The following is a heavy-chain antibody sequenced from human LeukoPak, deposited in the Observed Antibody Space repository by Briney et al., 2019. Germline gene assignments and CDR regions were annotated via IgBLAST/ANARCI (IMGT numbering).Heavy chain of an antibody. D-gene: IGHD5-18*01. V-gene: IGHV1-18*01. CDR3: ARADRTAITQDY. CDR1: GGTFSSYA. Sequence: ASVKVSCKASGGTFSSYAISWVRQAPGQGLEWMGWISAYNGHTDYAQKFQGRVTMTSDTSTSTAYMELRTLTSDDAALYYCARADRTAITQDYWGQGTLVTVSS. J-gene: IGHJ4*02. CDR2: ISAYNGHT.